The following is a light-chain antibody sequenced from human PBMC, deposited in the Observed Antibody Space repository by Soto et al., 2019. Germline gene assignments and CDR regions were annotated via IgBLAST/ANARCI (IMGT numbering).Light chain of an antibody. CDR3: QQYSSYSWT. CDR2: DAS. V-gene: IGKV1-5*01. Sequence: DIQMTQSPSTLSASVGDRVTITCRASQSISGWLAWYQQKPGKAPKLLIYDASIFESGVPSRFSGSGSGTEFTLTISSLQPDDFATYYCQQYSSYSWTFGQGTKVEFK. J-gene: IGKJ1*01. CDR1: QSISGW.